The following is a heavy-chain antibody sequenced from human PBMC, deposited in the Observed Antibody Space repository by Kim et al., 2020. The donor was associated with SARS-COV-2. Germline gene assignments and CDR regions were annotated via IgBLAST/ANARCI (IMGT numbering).Heavy chain of an antibody. V-gene: IGHV3-48*02. Sequence: DSVEGRFTISRDNAKNSLYRQMTSLRDEDTAVYYCARGFLETGGYKVYVWGQGTTVTV. J-gene: IGHJ6*02. CDR3: ARGFLETGGYKVYV. D-gene: IGHD3-3*01.